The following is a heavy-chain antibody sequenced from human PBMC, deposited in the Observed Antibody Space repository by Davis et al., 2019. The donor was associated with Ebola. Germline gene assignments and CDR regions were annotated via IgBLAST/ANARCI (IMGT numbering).Heavy chain of an antibody. CDR3: ARRLYSSSWYSYYGMDV. CDR2: IYYSGST. Sequence: SETLSLTCTVSGGSISSYYWSWIRQPPGKGLEWIGYIYYSGSTNYNPSLKSRVTISVDTSKNQFSLKLSSVTAADTAVYYCARRLYSSSWYSYYGMDVWGKGTTVTVSS. V-gene: IGHV4-59*12. D-gene: IGHD6-13*01. CDR1: GGSISSYY. J-gene: IGHJ6*04.